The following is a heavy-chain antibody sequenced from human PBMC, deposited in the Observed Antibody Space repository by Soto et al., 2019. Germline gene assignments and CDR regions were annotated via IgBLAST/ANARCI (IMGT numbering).Heavy chain of an antibody. CDR3: ASHLY. J-gene: IGHJ4*02. CDR1: GVTLIKYP. Sequence: SGGSLRLSCAASGVTLIKYPMNWVRQVPGKGLEWVSYINNNSGIVYYADSVKGRFTISRDTSKNTLYLQMNSLRAEDTAVYYCASHLYWGQGTLVTVSS. V-gene: IGHV3-48*01. CDR2: INNNSGIV.